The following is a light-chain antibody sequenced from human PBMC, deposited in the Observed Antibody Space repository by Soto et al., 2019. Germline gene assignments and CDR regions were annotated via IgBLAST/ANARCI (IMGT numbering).Light chain of an antibody. J-gene: IGKJ5*01. Sequence: EVVLTQSPVTLSLSPGERANLSCRASQSFRGLLAWYQQKPGQAPRLLIYDAYNRATGIPPRFSGSGSGTDFPLTISSQEPEDSAVYYCQQRHMWPITFGQGTRLEIK. V-gene: IGKV3-11*01. CDR3: QQRHMWPIT. CDR1: QSFRGL. CDR2: DAY.